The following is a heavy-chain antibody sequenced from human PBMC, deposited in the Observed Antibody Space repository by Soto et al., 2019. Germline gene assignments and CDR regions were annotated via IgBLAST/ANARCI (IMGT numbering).Heavy chain of an antibody. J-gene: IGHJ5*02. V-gene: IGHV3-74*01. CDR1: AFTFSYYW. CDR2: INGDGSST. D-gene: IGHD3-10*02. Sequence: EVQLVESGGDLVQPGGSLRLSCAASAFTFSYYWMHWVRQAPGKGLVWVSRINGDGSSTIYADSVKGRFTISRDNAKNTLYLQMNSLRAEDTAVYYCARDDYVLRFDPWGQGTLVTVSS. CDR3: ARDDYVLRFDP.